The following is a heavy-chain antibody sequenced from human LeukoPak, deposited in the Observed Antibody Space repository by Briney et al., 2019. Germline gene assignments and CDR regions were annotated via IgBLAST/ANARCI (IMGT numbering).Heavy chain of an antibody. Sequence: SETLSLTCTVSGDSISSGNYYWSWIRQPPGKGLEWIGNIHQSGSTYYNPSLKSRVTISIDTSKNQFSLKLSSVTAADTAVYYCARHIHLDGSSSLYYYMDVWGKGTTVTVSS. D-gene: IGHD6-6*01. CDR2: IHQSGST. CDR1: GDSISSGNYY. J-gene: IGHJ6*03. CDR3: ARHIHLDGSSSLYYYMDV. V-gene: IGHV4-39*01.